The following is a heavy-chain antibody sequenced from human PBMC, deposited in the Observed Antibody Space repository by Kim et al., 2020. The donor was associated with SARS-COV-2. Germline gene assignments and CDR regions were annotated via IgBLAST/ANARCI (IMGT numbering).Heavy chain of an antibody. D-gene: IGHD3-3*01. Sequence: SETLSLTCTVSGGSISSYYWSWIRQPPGKGLEWIGYIYYSGSTNYNPSLKSRVTISVDTSKNQFSLKLSSVTAADTAVYYCARAVRITIFGVVSHFDYWGQRTLVTVSS. CDR2: IYYSGST. V-gene: IGHV4-59*13. J-gene: IGHJ4*02. CDR3: ARAVRITIFGVVSHFDY. CDR1: GGSISSYY.